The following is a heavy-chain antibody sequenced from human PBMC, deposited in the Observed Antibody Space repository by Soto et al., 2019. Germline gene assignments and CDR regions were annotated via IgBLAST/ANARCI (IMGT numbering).Heavy chain of an antibody. V-gene: IGHV3-48*03. J-gene: IGHJ4*02. Sequence: PGGSLRLSCAASGFTFSISEMNWVRQTPGKGLEWVSFISNSGNTIYYADSVKGRFTISRDNARNSLYLQMDSLRAEDTAVYYCARETGITMSNQNSLSFDYWGQGTLVTVSS. CDR1: GFTFSISE. D-gene: IGHD3-10*02. CDR3: ARETGITMSNQNSLSFDY. CDR2: ISNSGNTI.